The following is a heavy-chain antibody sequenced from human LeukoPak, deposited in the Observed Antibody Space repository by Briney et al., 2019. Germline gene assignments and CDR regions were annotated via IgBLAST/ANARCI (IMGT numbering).Heavy chain of an antibody. Sequence: PGGSLRLSCAASGFTFSSHGMHWVRQAPGKGLEWVAVIWYDGSNEYYVDSVKGRFTISRDNSKNTLYLQMNSLRAEDTAVYYCAKLAERLSPWAVAVHFDYWGQGTLVTVSS. CDR1: GFTFSSHG. CDR3: AKLAERLSPWAVAVHFDY. J-gene: IGHJ4*02. V-gene: IGHV3-33*06. D-gene: IGHD6-19*01. CDR2: IWYDGSNE.